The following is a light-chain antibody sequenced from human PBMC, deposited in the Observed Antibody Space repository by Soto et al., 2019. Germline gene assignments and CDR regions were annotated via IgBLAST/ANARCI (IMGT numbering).Light chain of an antibody. Sequence: EIVLTQSPGTLSLSPGERATLSCRASQSVSSSYLAWYQQKPGQAPRLLIYGASNRATGIPDRFSGSGSGTDFTLTISRLEPEDFAIYYGQQYGSSPYTFGQGTKLEIK. J-gene: IGKJ2*01. CDR2: GAS. CDR3: QQYGSSPYT. V-gene: IGKV3-20*01. CDR1: QSVSSSY.